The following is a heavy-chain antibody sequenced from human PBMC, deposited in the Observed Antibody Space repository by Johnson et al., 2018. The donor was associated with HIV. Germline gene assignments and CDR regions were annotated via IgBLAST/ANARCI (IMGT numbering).Heavy chain of an antibody. CDR3: TTGLTIFGVVILDAFDI. V-gene: IGHV3-7*05. D-gene: IGHD3-3*01. J-gene: IGHJ3*02. CDR2: IKQDGSEK. CDR1: GFTFDDYG. Sequence: VQLMESGGGLIQPGGSLRLSCAASGFTFDDYGMSWVRQAPGKGLEWVANIKQDGSEKYYVDSVKGRFTIFRDNAKNSLYLQMNNLKTEDTAVYYCTTGLTIFGVVILDAFDIWGHGTMVTASS.